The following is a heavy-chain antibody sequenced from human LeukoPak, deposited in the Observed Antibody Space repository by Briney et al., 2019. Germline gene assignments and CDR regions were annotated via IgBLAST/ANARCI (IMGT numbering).Heavy chain of an antibody. CDR3: ASERGYDSSGYTRTLFGY. CDR2: IYYSGST. Sequence: SETLSLTCTVSGGSISSSSYYWGWIRQPPGKGLEWIGSIYYSGSTYYNPSLKSRVTISVDTSKNQFSLKLSSVTAADTAVYYCASERGYDSSGYTRTLFGYWGQGTLVTVSS. D-gene: IGHD3-22*01. V-gene: IGHV4-39*07. J-gene: IGHJ4*02. CDR1: GGSISSSSYY.